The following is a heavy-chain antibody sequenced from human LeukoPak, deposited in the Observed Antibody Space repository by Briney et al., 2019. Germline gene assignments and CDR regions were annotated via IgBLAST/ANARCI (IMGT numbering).Heavy chain of an antibody. CDR2: IVVGSGNT. V-gene: IGHV1-58*02. CDR3: AAEYMTRNYYYGMDV. CDR1: GFTFTSSA. Sequence: SVKVSCKASGFTFTSSAMQWVRQVRGQRLEWIGWIVVGSGNTNYAQKFQERVTITRDMSTSTAYMELSSLRSEDTAVYYCAAEYMTRNYYYGMDVWGQGTTVTVSS. J-gene: IGHJ6*02. D-gene: IGHD1-14*01.